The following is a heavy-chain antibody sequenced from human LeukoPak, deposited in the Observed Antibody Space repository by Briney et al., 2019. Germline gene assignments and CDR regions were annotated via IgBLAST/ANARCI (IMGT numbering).Heavy chain of an antibody. CDR3: ARLGYGDLFDY. Sequence: NTSETLSLTCAVSGYSISSGYYWGWIRQPPGKGLEWIGIIYHSGSTYYNPSLKSRVTISVDTSKNQFSLKLSTVTAADTAVYYCARLGYGDLFDYWGQGTLVTVSS. D-gene: IGHD4-17*01. CDR2: IYHSGST. J-gene: IGHJ4*02. V-gene: IGHV4-38-2*01. CDR1: GYSISSGYY.